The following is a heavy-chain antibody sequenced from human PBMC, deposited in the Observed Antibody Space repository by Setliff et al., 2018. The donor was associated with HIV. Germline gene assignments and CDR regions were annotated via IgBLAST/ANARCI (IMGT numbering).Heavy chain of an antibody. CDR2: INPKSGNT. CDR3: ATAGGRSWFDP. J-gene: IGHJ5*02. CDR1: GYTFTDYY. D-gene: IGHD3-16*01. Sequence: ASVKVSCKASGYTFTDYYIHWVRQAPGQGLEWMGWINPKSGNTKYAQKFQDRVTMTRDTSISTAYMELNSLRSDDTAVYYCATAGGRSWFDPWGPGTLVTAPQ. V-gene: IGHV1-2*02.